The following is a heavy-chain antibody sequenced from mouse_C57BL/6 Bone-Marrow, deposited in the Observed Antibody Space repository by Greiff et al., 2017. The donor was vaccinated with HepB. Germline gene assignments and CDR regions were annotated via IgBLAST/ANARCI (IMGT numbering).Heavy chain of an antibody. V-gene: IGHV1-15*01. CDR1: GYTFTDYE. J-gene: IGHJ1*03. D-gene: IGHD1-1*01. CDR3: TRSLDYYGSSYWYFDV. Sequence: VQLKESGAELVRPGASVTLSCKASGYTFTDYEMHWVKQTPVHGLEWIGAIDPETGGTAYNQKFKGKAILTADKSSSTAYMELRSLTSEDSAVYYCTRSLDYYGSSYWYFDVWGTGTTVTVSS. CDR2: IDPETGGT.